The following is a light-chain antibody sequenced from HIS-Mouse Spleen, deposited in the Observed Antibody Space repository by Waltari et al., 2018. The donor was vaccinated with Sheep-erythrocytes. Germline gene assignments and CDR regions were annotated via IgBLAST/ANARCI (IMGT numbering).Light chain of an antibody. CDR2: DVS. Sequence: QSALTQPRSVSGSPGQSVTISCTGTSSDVGGYNYGFWYQQHPAKAPKPMIYDVSKRPSGVPDRFSGSKSGNNASLTISGLQAEEEADYYCCSYAGSYNHVFATGTKVTVL. V-gene: IGLV2-11*01. J-gene: IGLJ1*01. CDR1: SSDVGGYNY. CDR3: CSYAGSYNHV.